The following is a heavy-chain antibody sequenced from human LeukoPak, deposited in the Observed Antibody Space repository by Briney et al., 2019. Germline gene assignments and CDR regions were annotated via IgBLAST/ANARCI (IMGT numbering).Heavy chain of an antibody. CDR2: INHSGST. J-gene: IGHJ4*02. V-gene: IGHV4-34*01. CDR3: ARGTYCVDTSAHETDDY. Sequence: SETLSLTCAVYGVSFNNYYWSWIRQPPGKGLEWIGEINHSGSTNYNPSLKSRLTISVGTPKNQFSLKLSSVTAADTAVYYCARGTYCVDTSAHETDDYWGQGTLVTVSS. CDR1: GVSFNNYY. D-gene: IGHD2-21*01.